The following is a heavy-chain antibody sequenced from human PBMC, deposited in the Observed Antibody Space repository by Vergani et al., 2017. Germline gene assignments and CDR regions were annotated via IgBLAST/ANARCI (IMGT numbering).Heavy chain of an antibody. V-gene: IGHV1-2*04. CDR3: ATSITIFGVVISTDYYYGMDV. CDR2: INPNSGGT. CDR1: GYTFTGYY. Sequence: QVQLVQSGAEVKKPGASVKVSCKASGYTFTGYYMHWVRQAPGQGLEWMGWINPNSGGTNYAQKFQGWVTMTRDTSISTAYMELSSLRSEDTAVYYCATSITIFGVVISTDYYYGMDVWGQGTTVTVSS. D-gene: IGHD3-3*01. J-gene: IGHJ6*02.